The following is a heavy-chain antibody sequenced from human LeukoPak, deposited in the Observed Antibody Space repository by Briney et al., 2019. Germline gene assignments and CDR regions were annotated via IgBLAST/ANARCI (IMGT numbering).Heavy chain of an antibody. D-gene: IGHD6-6*01. Sequence: GGSLRLSCAASGFTFSSYAMHWDRQAPGKGLEWVAVISYDGSNKYYADPVKGRFTISRDNSKNTLYLQMNSLRAEDTAVYYCARGGPRVAARPMGDYWGQGTLVTVSS. J-gene: IGHJ4*02. V-gene: IGHV3-30-3*01. CDR3: ARGGPRVAARPMGDY. CDR2: ISYDGSNK. CDR1: GFTFSSYA.